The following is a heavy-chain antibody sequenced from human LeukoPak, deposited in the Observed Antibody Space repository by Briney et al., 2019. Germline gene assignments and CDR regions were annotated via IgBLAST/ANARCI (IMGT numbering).Heavy chain of an antibody. CDR3: ARRYCSSTNCHDAFDI. V-gene: IGHV4-61*02. D-gene: IGHD2-2*01. CDR1: GASISSGNFY. J-gene: IGHJ3*02. CDR2: SYTSGTT. Sequence: SETLSLTCSVSGASISSGNFYWSWIRQPAGKGLEWIGRSYTSGTTNYNPSLKSRVTISVDTSKNQFSLKPNSVTAADTAVYYCARRYCSSTNCHDAFDIWGQGTMVTVSS.